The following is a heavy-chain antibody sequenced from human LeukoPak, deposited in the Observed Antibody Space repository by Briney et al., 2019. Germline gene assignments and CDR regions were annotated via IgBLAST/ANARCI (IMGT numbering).Heavy chain of an antibody. CDR1: GVTVSNSH. D-gene: IGHD3-22*01. CDR2: IYSGGTT. V-gene: IGHV3-66*02. CDR3: ARDAGYDSSGHYYPDY. Sequence: PGGSLRLSXEASGVTVSNSHMSWFRQSPGKGLEWVSVIYSGGTTYYADSVRGRFTFSRDNSKNKLYLQMNSLRAEDTAVYYCARDAGYDSSGHYYPDYWGQGTLVTVSS. J-gene: IGHJ4*02.